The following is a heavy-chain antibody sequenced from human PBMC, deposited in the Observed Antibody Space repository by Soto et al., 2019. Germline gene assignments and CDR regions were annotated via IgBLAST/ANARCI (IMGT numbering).Heavy chain of an antibody. J-gene: IGHJ4*02. CDR1: GFTFSSYG. V-gene: IGHV3-30*18. CDR3: AKDTIPSRY. Sequence: QVQLVESGGGVVQPGRSLRLSCAASGFTFSSYGMHWVRQAPGKGLEWVAVISYDGSNKYYADSVKGRFTISRDNSKNTLYLQMKSLRAEDTAVYYCAKDTIPSRYWGQGTLVTVSS. D-gene: IGHD3-10*01. CDR2: ISYDGSNK.